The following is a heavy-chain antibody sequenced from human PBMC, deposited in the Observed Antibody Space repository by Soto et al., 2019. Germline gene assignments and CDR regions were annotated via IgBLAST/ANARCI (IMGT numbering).Heavy chain of an antibody. J-gene: IGHJ4*02. CDR2: IYYSGST. V-gene: IGHV4-59*01. CDR1: GGSISSYY. CDR3: ARTYYDYVGGSYPNLLSYLDY. D-gene: IGHD3-16*02. Sequence: SETLSLTCTVSGGSISSYYWSWIRQPPGKGLEWIGYIYYSGSTNYNPSLKSRVTISVDTSKNQFSLKLSSVTAADTAVYYCARTYYDYVGGSYPNLLSYLDYGGQEPLFTASS.